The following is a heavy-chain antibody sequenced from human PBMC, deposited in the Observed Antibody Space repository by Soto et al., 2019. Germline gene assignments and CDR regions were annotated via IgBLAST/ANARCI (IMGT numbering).Heavy chain of an antibody. V-gene: IGHV1-69*02. CDR3: ASRVWGVIKYGYFDY. D-gene: IGHD3-10*01. CDR2: IIPILGIA. Sequence: QVQLVQSGAEVKKPGSSVKVSCKASGGTFSSYTISWVRQAPGQGLEWMGRIIPILGIANYAQKFQGRVTITADKSTSTAYMELSSLRSEDTAVYYCASRVWGVIKYGYFDYWGQGTLVTVSS. J-gene: IGHJ4*02. CDR1: GGTFSSYT.